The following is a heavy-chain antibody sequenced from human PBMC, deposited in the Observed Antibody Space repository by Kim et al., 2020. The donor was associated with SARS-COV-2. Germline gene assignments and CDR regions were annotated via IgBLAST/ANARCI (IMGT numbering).Heavy chain of an antibody. CDR1: GYSFTSYW. Sequence: GESLKISCKGSGYSFTSYWIGWVRQMPGKGLEWMGIIYPGDSDTRYSPSFQGQVTISADKSISTAYLQWSSLKASDTAMYYCARTLREVGAATIYAFDIWGQGTMVTVSS. CDR2: IYPGDSDT. V-gene: IGHV5-51*01. D-gene: IGHD1-26*01. CDR3: ARTLREVGAATIYAFDI. J-gene: IGHJ3*02.